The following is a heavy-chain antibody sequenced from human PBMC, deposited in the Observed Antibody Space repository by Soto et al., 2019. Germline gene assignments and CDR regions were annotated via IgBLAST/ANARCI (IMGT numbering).Heavy chain of an antibody. D-gene: IGHD1-26*01. CDR3: PRRVGEAPYYYYASDV. CDR1: GYSFTSYW. J-gene: IGHJ6*02. Sequence: GESLKISCKGSGYSFTSYWISWVRQMPGKGLEWMGRIDPSDSYTNYSPSFQGHVTISADKSISTAYLQWSSLKASDTAVYYCPRRVGEAPYYYYASDVWGQGTTVTVSS. CDR2: IDPSDSYT. V-gene: IGHV5-10-1*01.